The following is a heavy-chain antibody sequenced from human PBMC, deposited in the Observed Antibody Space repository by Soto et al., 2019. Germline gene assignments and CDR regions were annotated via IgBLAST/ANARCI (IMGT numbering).Heavy chain of an antibody. CDR1: GYTFTGYY. CDR3: ARGSIVLMVYVTYRLDV. CDR2: INPNSGDT. J-gene: IGHJ6*02. D-gene: IGHD2-8*01. Sequence: ASVKVSCKASGYTFTGYYMHWVRQAPGQGLEWMGWINPNSGDTNYAQKFQGWVTMTRNTSISTAYMELSSLRSEDTAVYYCARGSIVLMVYVTYRLDVWGQGTTVTVSS. V-gene: IGHV1-2*04.